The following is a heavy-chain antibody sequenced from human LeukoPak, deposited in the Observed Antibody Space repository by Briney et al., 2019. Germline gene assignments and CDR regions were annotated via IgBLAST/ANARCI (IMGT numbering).Heavy chain of an antibody. CDR2: IYTSGST. Sequence: SETLSLTCTVSGGSISSYYWSWIRQPAGKGLEWIGRIYTSGSTNYNPSLKSQVTMSVDTSKNQFSLKLSSVTAADTAVYYCARDRPPYYYDSSGLDYWGQGTLVTVSS. J-gene: IGHJ4*02. D-gene: IGHD3-22*01. CDR1: GGSISSYY. CDR3: ARDRPPYYYDSSGLDY. V-gene: IGHV4-4*07.